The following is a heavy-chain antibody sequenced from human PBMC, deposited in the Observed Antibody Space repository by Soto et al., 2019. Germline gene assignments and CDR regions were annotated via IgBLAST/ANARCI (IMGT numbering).Heavy chain of an antibody. CDR1: GFSLSNARMG. Sequence: SGPTLVNPTETLTLTCTVSGFSLSNARMGVSWIRQPPGKALEWLAHIFSNDEKSYSTSLKSRLTISKDTSKSQVVLTMTNMDPVDTATYYCARRDYDWSYYYYMDVWGKGTTVTVSS. D-gene: IGHD3-16*01. CDR2: IFSNDEK. CDR3: ARRDYDWSYYYYMDV. V-gene: IGHV2-26*01. J-gene: IGHJ6*03.